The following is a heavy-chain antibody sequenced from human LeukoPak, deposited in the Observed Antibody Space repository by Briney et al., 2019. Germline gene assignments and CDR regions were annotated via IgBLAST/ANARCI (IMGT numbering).Heavy chain of an antibody. CDR2: IYLGDSDT. J-gene: IGHJ4*02. V-gene: IGHV5-51*01. Sequence: GESLKISCKGSGYSVTNSWIGWVRQMPGKGLEWMGIIYLGDSDTRYSPSFKGQVTISADRSINTAYLQWVSLKASDTAMYYCARHPSYTRGWALDYWGQGTLVTVSS. CDR3: ARHPSYTRGWALDY. D-gene: IGHD6-19*01. CDR1: GYSVTNSW.